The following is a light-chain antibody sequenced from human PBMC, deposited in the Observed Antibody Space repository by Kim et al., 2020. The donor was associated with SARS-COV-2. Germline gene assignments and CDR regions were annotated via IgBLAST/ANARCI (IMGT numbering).Light chain of an antibody. Sequence: QSALTQPASVSGSPGQSITIPCTGSISDVGAYNFVSWYQQHPGRAPKLIIYDVTYRPSGISSRFSGSKSGNTAFLTISGLQAEDEADYYCTSFANSHDLLSGGGTKLTVL. CDR1: ISDVGAYNF. V-gene: IGLV2-14*03. J-gene: IGLJ3*02. CDR2: DVT. CDR3: TSFANSHDLL.